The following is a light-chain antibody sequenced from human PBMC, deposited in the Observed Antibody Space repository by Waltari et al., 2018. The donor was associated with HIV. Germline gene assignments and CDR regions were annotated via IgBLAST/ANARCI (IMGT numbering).Light chain of an antibody. CDR2: DTS. J-gene: IGKJ3*01. V-gene: IGKV1-39*01. Sequence: DIQMTQSPPSLSASVGDTVTFTCRASQNIDTFLSWFQQTPGKAPTLLIHDTSRLHSGVPSRFSGSGSGTDFTLTISSLQSEDFATYYCLQTYDTPLTFGPGTIVDV. CDR3: LQTYDTPLT. CDR1: QNIDTF.